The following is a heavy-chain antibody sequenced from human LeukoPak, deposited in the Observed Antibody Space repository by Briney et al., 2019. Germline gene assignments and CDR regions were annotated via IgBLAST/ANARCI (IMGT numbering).Heavy chain of an antibody. CDR1: GFTFNDYY. CDR3: VRAIPAAVLGAFDI. Sequence: GGSLRLSCAASGFTFNDYYMSWIRQAPGKGLEWVSYINSGGSPIYYADSVKGRFTNSRDNAKNSLYLQMNTLRAEDTAIYYCVRAIPAAVLGAFDIWGQGTMVTVSS. D-gene: IGHD2-2*02. CDR2: INSGGSPI. J-gene: IGHJ3*02. V-gene: IGHV3-11*04.